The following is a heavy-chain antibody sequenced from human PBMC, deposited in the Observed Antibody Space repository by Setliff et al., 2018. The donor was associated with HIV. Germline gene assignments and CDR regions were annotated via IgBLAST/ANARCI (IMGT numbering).Heavy chain of an antibody. D-gene: IGHD1-1*01. CDR3: ARERLSRLGFDY. V-gene: IGHV4-38-2*02. J-gene: IGHJ4*02. CDR1: GYSISSGYY. CDR2: IYHSGST. Sequence: SETLSLTCTVSGYSISSGYYWGWIRQPPGKGLEWIGSIYHSGSTYYNPSLKSRVTISVDTSKNQISLRLNSLTAADTAVYYCARERLSRLGFDYWGQGTLVTVSS.